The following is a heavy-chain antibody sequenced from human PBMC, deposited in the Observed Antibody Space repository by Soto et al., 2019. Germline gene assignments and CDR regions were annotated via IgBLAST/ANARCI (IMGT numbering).Heavy chain of an antibody. CDR3: AKLGYCSSTSCYATSYFDY. CDR2: IYYSGST. CDR1: GGSVSSGSYY. D-gene: IGHD2-2*01. V-gene: IGHV4-61*01. Sequence: SETLSLTCTVSGGSVSSGSYYWSWIRQPPGKGLEWIGYIYYSGSTNYNPSLKSRVTISVDTSKNQFSLKLSSVTAADTAVYYCAKLGYCSSTSCYATSYFDYWGQGTLVTVSS. J-gene: IGHJ4*02.